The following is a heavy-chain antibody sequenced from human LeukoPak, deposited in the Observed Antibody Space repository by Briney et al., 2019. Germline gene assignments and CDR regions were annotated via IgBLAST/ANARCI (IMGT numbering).Heavy chain of an antibody. Sequence: SETLSLTCTVSGGSISSSSYYWGWIRQPPGKGLEWIGSIYYSGSTYYNPSLKSRVTISVDTSKNQFSLKLSSVTAADTAVYYCARDGGSTSTRVFDYWGQGTLATVSS. CDR1: GGSISSSSYY. J-gene: IGHJ4*02. CDR3: ARDGGSTSTRVFDY. D-gene: IGHD2-2*01. V-gene: IGHV4-39*07. CDR2: IYYSGST.